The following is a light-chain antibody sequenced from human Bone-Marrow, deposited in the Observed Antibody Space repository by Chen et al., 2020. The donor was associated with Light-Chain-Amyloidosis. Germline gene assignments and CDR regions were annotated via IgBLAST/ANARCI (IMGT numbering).Light chain of an antibody. Sequence: EIVLTQSPGTLSLSPGEGANLSCRASQTISSNYLTWYQQKFGQAPRLLIYGSSSRATGIPDRFTGSGSWTDFTLTINRLEPEDFARYYCQQYGTSPLTVGGGTKVELK. CDR2: GSS. CDR3: QQYGTSPLT. V-gene: IGKV3-20*01. J-gene: IGKJ4*01. CDR1: QTISSNY.